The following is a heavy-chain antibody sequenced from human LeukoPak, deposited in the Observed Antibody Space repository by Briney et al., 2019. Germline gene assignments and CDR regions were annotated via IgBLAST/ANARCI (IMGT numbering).Heavy chain of an antibody. CDR3: ARNPSVAGTFDY. Sequence: SETLSLTCTVSGGAVNTYYWSWIRQTPGKGLEWIGYISHSGNTDYAPSLKSRVTMSLDTSKNQFSLKLSSVTAADTAVYYCARNPSVAGTFDYWGQGTLVTVSS. V-gene: IGHV4-59*02. J-gene: IGHJ4*02. CDR2: ISHSGNT. D-gene: IGHD6-19*01. CDR1: GGAVNTYY.